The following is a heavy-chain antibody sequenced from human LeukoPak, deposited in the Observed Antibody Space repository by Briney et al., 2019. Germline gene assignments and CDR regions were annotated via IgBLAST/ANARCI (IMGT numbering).Heavy chain of an antibody. D-gene: IGHD3-22*01. Sequence: GGSLRLSCAASGLTFSSYWMHWVRQAPGKGLVWVSRINSDGSSTSYADSVKGRFTISRDNAKNTLYLQMNSLRAEDTAVYYCARENYYDSSGYYSPSQFDYWGQGTLVTVSS. CDR3: ARENYYDSSGYYSPSQFDY. V-gene: IGHV3-74*01. CDR2: INSDGSST. J-gene: IGHJ4*02. CDR1: GLTFSSYW.